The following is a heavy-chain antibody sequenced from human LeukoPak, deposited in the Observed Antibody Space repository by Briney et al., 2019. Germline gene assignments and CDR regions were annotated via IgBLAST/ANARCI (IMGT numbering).Heavy chain of an antibody. D-gene: IGHD6-13*01. CDR3: AKAYRVAAAGTDY. J-gene: IGHJ4*02. CDR1: GFTFSSYG. CDR2: IRYDGSSK. Sequence: GGSLRLSCAASGFTFSSYGMHWVRQAPGKGLEWVAFIRYDGSSKYYADSVKGRFTISRDNSKNTLYLQMNSLRAEDTAVYYCAKAYRVAAAGTDYWGQGTLVTVSS. V-gene: IGHV3-30*02.